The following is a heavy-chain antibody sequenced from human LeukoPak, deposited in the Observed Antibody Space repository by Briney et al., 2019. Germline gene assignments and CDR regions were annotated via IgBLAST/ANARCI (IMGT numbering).Heavy chain of an antibody. Sequence: GGSLRLSCAASEFTFSYYWMYWVRKGPAQGLVSVSRISSDGGSTTYADSVKGRFTISRDNAKNTLYLQMHSLRVEDTGIYYCARDDSNGIDYWGQGTLVTVSS. CDR1: EFTFSYYW. D-gene: IGHD6-19*01. J-gene: IGHJ4*02. V-gene: IGHV3-74*01. CDR2: ISSDGGST. CDR3: ARDDSNGIDY.